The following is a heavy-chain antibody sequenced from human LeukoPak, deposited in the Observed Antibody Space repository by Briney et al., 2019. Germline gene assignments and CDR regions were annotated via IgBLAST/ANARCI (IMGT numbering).Heavy chain of an antibody. V-gene: IGHV4-59*11. CDR2: VYYSGST. J-gene: IGHJ4*02. D-gene: IGHD6-19*01. CDR3: ARAGASGWYMGGYFDY. Sequence: SETLSLTCTVSGGSISDHYWTWIRQPPGKGLEWMGYVYYSGSTNYNPSLKSRVTISVDTSKNQFSLKLTSVTAADTAVYYCARAGASGWYMGGYFDYWGQGTLVTVSS. CDR1: GGSISDHY.